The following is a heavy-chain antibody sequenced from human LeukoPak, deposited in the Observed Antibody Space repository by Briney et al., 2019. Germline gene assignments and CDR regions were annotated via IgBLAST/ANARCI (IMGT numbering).Heavy chain of an antibody. D-gene: IGHD2/OR15-2a*01. Sequence: PGGSLRLSCSASGFTFSRYPMHWVRQARGKGVEYVSDISSDGVSTYYGASEKGRFTISRDNSKNTLYLQMSSLRAEDTALYFCVKVTAFYDHWGQGTLVTVSS. CDR3: VKVTAFYDH. CDR1: GFTFSRYP. CDR2: ISSDGVST. V-gene: IGHV3-64D*06. J-gene: IGHJ4*02.